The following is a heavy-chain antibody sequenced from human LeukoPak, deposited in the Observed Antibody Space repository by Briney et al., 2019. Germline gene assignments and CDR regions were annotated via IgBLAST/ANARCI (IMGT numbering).Heavy chain of an antibody. CDR2: ISYDGSNK. Sequence: PGGSLRLSCAASGFTFSSYGMHWVRQAPGKGLEWVAVISYDGSNKYYADSVKGRFTISRDNSKNTLYLQMNSLRAEDTAVYYCAKDFRRMVRGAITYFDYWGQGTLVTVSS. J-gene: IGHJ4*02. CDR3: AKDFRRMVRGAITYFDY. CDR1: GFTFSSYG. D-gene: IGHD3-10*01. V-gene: IGHV3-30*18.